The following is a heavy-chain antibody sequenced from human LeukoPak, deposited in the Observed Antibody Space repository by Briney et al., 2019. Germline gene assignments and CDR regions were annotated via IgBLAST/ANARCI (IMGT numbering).Heavy chain of an antibody. CDR2: ISSSSSTI. Sequence: GGSLRLSCAASGFTFSSYGMHWVRQAPGKGLEWVAYISSSSSTIYYADSVKGRFTISRDNDKNSLYLQMNSLRDEDTAVYYCAKESYPPQQYFQHWGQGTLVTVSS. D-gene: IGHD6-13*01. J-gene: IGHJ1*01. V-gene: IGHV3-48*02. CDR3: AKESYPPQQYFQH. CDR1: GFTFSSYG.